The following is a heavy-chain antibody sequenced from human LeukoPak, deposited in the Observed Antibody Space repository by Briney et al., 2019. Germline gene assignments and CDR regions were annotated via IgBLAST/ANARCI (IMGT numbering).Heavy chain of an antibody. CDR3: ARAGYSSGWPIGY. D-gene: IGHD6-19*01. CDR2: INHSGST. V-gene: IGHV4-34*01. J-gene: IGHJ4*02. CDR1: GGSFSGYY. Sequence: SETLSLTCAVYGGSFSGYYWSWIRQPPGKGLEWIGEINHSGSTNYNPSLKSRVTISVDTSKNQFSLKLSSVTAADTAVYYCARAGYSSGWPIGYWGQGTLVTVSS.